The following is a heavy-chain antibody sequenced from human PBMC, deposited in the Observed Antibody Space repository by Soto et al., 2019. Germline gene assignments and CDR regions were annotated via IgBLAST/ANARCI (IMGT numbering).Heavy chain of an antibody. Sequence: EVQLLESGGGLVQPGGSLRLSCAASGFTFSSYAMRWVRQAPGKGLEWVSAISGSGGSTYYADSVKGRFTISRDNSKKTLYLQMNSLRAEDTAVYYCAKDPSCSGGSCDSSWGQGTLVNVCS. CDR1: GFTFSSYA. J-gene: IGHJ4*02. CDR2: ISGSGGST. CDR3: AKDPSCSGGSCDSS. D-gene: IGHD2-15*01. V-gene: IGHV3-23*01.